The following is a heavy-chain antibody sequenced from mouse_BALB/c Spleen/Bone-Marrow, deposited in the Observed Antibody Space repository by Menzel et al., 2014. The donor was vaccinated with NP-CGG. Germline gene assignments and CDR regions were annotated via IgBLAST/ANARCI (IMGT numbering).Heavy chain of an antibody. J-gene: IGHJ3*01. V-gene: IGHV3-1*02. CDR2: IHYSGST. CDR1: GYSITSGYS. Sequence: VQLKESGPDLVKPSQSPSLTCTVTGYSITSGYSCHWIRQFPGNKLEWMGYIHYSGSTNYNPSLKSRISITRDTSKNQLFLQLNSGTTEDTATYYCARRSEGWFAYGGQGTLVTVSA. CDR3: ARRSEGWFAY.